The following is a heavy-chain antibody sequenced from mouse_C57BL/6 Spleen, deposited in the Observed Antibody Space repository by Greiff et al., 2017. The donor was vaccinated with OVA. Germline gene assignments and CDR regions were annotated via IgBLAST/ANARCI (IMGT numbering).Heavy chain of an antibody. Sequence: EVQLVESGGGLVQPGGSLSLSCAASGFTFTDYYMSWVRQPPGKALEWLGFIRNKANGYTTEYSASVKGRFTISRDNSQSILYLQMNALRAEDSATYYCARTTGTFDYWGQGTTLTVSS. CDR1: GFTFTDYY. CDR3: ARTTGTFDY. J-gene: IGHJ2*01. CDR2: IRNKANGYTT. D-gene: IGHD4-1*02. V-gene: IGHV7-3*01.